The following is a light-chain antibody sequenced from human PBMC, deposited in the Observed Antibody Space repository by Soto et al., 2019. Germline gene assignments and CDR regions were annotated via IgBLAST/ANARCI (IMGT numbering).Light chain of an antibody. CDR3: ASYTSSDTYV. V-gene: IGLV2-14*01. CDR2: DVS. J-gene: IGLJ1*01. CDR1: SSDVGAYNY. Sequence: QSVVTQPASVSGSPGLSITISCTGTSSDVGAYNYVFWYQQHPGKAPTLMIYDVSNRPSGISRRFSGSKSANTASLTISGLQAEDEADYYCASYTSSDTYVFGTGTKVTVL.